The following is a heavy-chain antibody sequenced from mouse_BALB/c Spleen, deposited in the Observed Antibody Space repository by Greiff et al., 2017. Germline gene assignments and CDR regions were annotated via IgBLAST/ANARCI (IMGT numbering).Heavy chain of an antibody. CDR1: GFNIKDYY. Sequence: QVQLQQSGAELVRPGALVKLSCKASGFNIKDYYMHWVKQRPGQGLEWIGEIHPNSGNTNYNEKFKGKATLTVDTSSSTAYVDLSSLTSEDSAVYYCARSHYRPFAYWGQGTLVTVSA. V-gene: IGHV1S130*01. J-gene: IGHJ3*01. CDR3: ARSHYRPFAY. CDR2: IHPNSGNT. D-gene: IGHD2-14*01.